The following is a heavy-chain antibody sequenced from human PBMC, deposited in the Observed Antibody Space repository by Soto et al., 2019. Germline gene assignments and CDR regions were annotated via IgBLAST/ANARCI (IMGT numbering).Heavy chain of an antibody. CDR2: IIPIFGTA. J-gene: IGHJ5*02. Sequence: QVQLVQSGAEVKKPGSSVKVSCKASGGTCISYAISWVRQYPGQGLDWMGGIIPIFGTANYAQKFQGRVTITADKSTSTAYMELSSLRSEDTAVYYCAYISAPIWSGYYSNGFDPWGQGTLVTVSS. CDR1: GGTCISYA. D-gene: IGHD3-3*01. CDR3: AYISAPIWSGYYSNGFDP. V-gene: IGHV1-69*06.